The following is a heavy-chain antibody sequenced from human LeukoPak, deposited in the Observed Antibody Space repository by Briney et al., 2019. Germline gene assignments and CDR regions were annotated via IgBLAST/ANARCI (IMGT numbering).Heavy chain of an antibody. J-gene: IGHJ4*02. CDR3: AKDRASQLSPSTGFDY. CDR2: ISYDGSNK. Sequence: GGSLRLSCAASGFTFSSYAMHWVRQAPGKGLEWVAVISYDGSNKYYADSVKARFTISRDNSKNTLYLQMNSLRAEDTAVYYCAKDRASQLSPSTGFDYWGQGTLVTVSS. D-gene: IGHD1-1*01. CDR1: GFTFSSYA. V-gene: IGHV3-30-3*01.